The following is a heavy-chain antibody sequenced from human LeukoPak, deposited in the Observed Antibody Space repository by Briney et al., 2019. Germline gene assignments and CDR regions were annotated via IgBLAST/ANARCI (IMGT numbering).Heavy chain of an antibody. CDR2: ISGSGVST. CDR1: GFTFSSYA. V-gene: IGHV3-23*01. CDR3: AKDLYCSSNSCYLFDY. D-gene: IGHD2-2*01. J-gene: IGHJ4*02. Sequence: GGSLRLSCAASGFTFSSYAMSWVRQAPGEGLEWVSAISGSGVSTYYADSVKGRFTISRDYSKNTLYLQMDSLRAEDTAVYYCAKDLYCSSNSCYLFDYWGQGTLVAVSS.